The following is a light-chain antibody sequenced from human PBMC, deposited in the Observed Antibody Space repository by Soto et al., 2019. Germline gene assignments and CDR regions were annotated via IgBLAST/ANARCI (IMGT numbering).Light chain of an antibody. V-gene: IGKV3-20*01. CDR3: HQYGNSIPCT. J-gene: IGKJ1*01. CDR2: AAS. CDR1: QSVTNNY. Sequence: EVVLTQSPGTVSLSPGERATLSCRASQSVTNNYLAWYQQKAGQAPRLLIYAASSRATGIPARFRGSGSGTDFPLSISRLEPEDFAVYYCHQYGNSIPCTFGQGTKVEIK.